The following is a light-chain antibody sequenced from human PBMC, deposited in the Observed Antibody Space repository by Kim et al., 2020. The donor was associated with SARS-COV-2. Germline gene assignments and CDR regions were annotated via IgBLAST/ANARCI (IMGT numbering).Light chain of an antibody. CDR3: QQCNGPCT. V-gene: IGKV1-5*01. Sequence: DIQMTQSPSTRSASVGDRVTITCRDSQSITNRLAWYQQKPGKAPKLLIYDASTLESGVPSRFSGSGSGTDFTLTISSLQPDDFATYYCQQCNGPCTFGQGTKVDIK. CDR2: DAS. CDR1: QSITNR. J-gene: IGKJ1*01.